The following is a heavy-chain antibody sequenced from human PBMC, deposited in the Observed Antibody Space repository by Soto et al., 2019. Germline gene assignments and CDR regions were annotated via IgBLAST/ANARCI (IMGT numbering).Heavy chain of an antibody. Sequence: PSETLSLTCTVSGGSISSGGYYWSWIRQHPGKGLEWIGYIYYSGSTYYNPSLKSRVTISVDTSKNQFSLKLSSVTAADTAVYYCARVLRYFDWLAYFDYWGQGTLVTVSS. CDR2: IYYSGST. V-gene: IGHV4-31*03. CDR3: ARVLRYFDWLAYFDY. CDR1: GGSISSGGYY. D-gene: IGHD3-9*01. J-gene: IGHJ4*02.